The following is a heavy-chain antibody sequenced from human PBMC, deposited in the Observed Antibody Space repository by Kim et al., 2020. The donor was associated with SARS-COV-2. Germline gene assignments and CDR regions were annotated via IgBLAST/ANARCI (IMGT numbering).Heavy chain of an antibody. CDR1: GFRFRNYW. CDR2: INSDGGET. J-gene: IGHJ3*01. CDR3: ARDPYDQGRSGFYFGAFDA. D-gene: IGHD3-22*01. V-gene: IGHV3-7*01. Sequence: GGSLRLSCAGSGFRFRNYWMTWVRQAPGKGLEWLGNINSDGGETVYVDSVKGRFTISRDNARDLLYLQMNSLTVEDTAVYYCARDPYDQGRSGFYFGAFDAWGQGTMAIVSS.